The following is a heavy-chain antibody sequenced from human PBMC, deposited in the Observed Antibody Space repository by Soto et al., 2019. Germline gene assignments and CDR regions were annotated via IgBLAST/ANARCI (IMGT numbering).Heavy chain of an antibody. V-gene: IGHV1-18*01. J-gene: IGHJ4*02. D-gene: IGHD3-9*01. CDR2: ISAYNGNT. CDR1: GYTFTSYG. Sequence: ASVKVSCKASGYTFTSYGISWVRQAPGQGLEWMGWISAYNGNTNYAQKLQGRVTMTTDTSTSTAYMELRSLRSDDTAVYYCARHPGYYDILTGYTTYYFDSWGQGILVTVSS. CDR3: ARHPGYYDILTGYTTYYFDS.